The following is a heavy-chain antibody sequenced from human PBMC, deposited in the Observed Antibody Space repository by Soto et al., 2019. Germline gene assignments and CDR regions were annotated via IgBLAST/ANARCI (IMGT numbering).Heavy chain of an antibody. CDR2: INHSGST. J-gene: IGHJ6*03. CDR1: GGSFRGYY. Sequence: SXTLSLSCAFYGGSFRGYYWSWIRQPPGGGLEWIGEINHSGSTNYNPSLKSRVTISVDTSKNQFSLKLSSVTAADTAVYYCARSSSSPFYYYYYYMDVWGKGTTVTVSS. CDR3: ARSSSSPFYYYYYYMDV. D-gene: IGHD6-6*01. V-gene: IGHV4-34*01.